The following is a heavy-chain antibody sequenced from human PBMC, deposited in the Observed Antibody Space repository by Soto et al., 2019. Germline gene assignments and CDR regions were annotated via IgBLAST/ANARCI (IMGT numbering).Heavy chain of an antibody. D-gene: IGHD3-10*01. CDR3: ARELSHPLLDYYRSGSYCCGMDV. CDR1: GYTFTSYG. V-gene: IGHV1-18*04. Sequence: GASVKVSCKASGYTFTSYGISWVRQAPGQGLEWMGWISAYNGNTNYAQKLQGRVTMTTDTSTSTAYMELRSLRSDDTAVYYCARELSHPLLDYYRSGSYCCGMDVWGQGTTVTVSS. CDR2: ISAYNGNT. J-gene: IGHJ6*02.